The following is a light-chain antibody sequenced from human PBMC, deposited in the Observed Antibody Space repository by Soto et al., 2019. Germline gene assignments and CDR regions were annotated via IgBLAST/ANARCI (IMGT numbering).Light chain of an antibody. CDR3: CSYAGSYTHV. J-gene: IGLJ1*01. Sequence: QSALTQPRSVSGSPGQSVTISCTGTSSDIGGYNYVSWYQQHPGKAPKLMIYDVIKRPSGVPDRFSGSKSGNTASLTIYGLQGEDEADYYCCSYAGSYTHVFGTGTKLTVL. CDR1: SSDIGGYNY. V-gene: IGLV2-11*01. CDR2: DVI.